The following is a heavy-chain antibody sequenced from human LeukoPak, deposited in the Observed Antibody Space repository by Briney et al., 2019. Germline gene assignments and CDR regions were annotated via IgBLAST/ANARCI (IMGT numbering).Heavy chain of an antibody. CDR2: INEDGSEK. V-gene: IGHV3-7*03. Sequence: GGSLRLSCAASAFTFSRYWTSWVRQAPGKGLEWVANINEDGSEKYYLDSVRGRFTISRDNAKNSLYLQMNSLRAEDTAVYYCARDGQYYFDYWGQGTLVTVSS. CDR3: ARDGQYYFDY. J-gene: IGHJ4*02. CDR1: AFTFSRYW. D-gene: IGHD5-24*01.